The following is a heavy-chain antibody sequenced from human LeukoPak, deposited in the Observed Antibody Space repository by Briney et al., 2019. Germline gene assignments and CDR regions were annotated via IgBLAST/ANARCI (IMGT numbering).Heavy chain of an antibody. V-gene: IGHV1-8*01. D-gene: IGHD5-24*01. CDR2: MDPNSGNT. CDR1: GYTFTSYD. Sequence: ASVKVSCKASGYTFTSYDINWVRQATGQGLEWMGWMDPNSGNTGYAQKFQGRVTMTRNTSISTAYMELSSLRSEDTAVYYCARGMATKPNVHFDYWGQGTLVTVSS. J-gene: IGHJ4*02. CDR3: ARGMATKPNVHFDY.